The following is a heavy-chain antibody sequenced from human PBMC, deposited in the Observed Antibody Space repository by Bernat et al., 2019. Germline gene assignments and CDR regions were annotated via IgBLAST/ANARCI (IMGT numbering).Heavy chain of an antibody. J-gene: IGHJ6*03. Sequence: QVQLQQWGAGLLKPSETLSLTCAVYGGSFSGYYWSWIRQPPGKGLEWIGEINHSGSTNYNPPLKSRVTISVDTSKNQFSLKLSSVTAADTAVYYCARARSKAYYYYYYMDVWGKGTTVTVSS. CDR1: GGSFSGYY. V-gene: IGHV4-34*01. CDR3: ARARSKAYYYYYYMDV. CDR2: INHSGST.